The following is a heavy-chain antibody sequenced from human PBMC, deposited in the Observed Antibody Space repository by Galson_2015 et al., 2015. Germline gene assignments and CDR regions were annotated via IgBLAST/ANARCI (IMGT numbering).Heavy chain of an antibody. D-gene: IGHD6-6*01. Sequence: SLRLSCAASGFTFSSYGMHWVRQAPGKGLEWVAVIWYDGSNKYYTDSVKGRFTISRDNSKKTLYLQMNSLRAEDTAVYYCARDESMSAAGTAYWGQGTLVTVSS. V-gene: IGHV3-33*01. CDR1: GFTFSSYG. CDR3: ARDESMSAAGTAY. J-gene: IGHJ4*02. CDR2: IWYDGSNK.